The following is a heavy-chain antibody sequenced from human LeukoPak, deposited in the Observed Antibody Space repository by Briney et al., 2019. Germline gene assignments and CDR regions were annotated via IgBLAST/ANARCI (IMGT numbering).Heavy chain of an antibody. CDR3: AKGGSGLIARNYFDY. V-gene: IGHV3-30*18. D-gene: IGHD3/OR15-3a*01. J-gene: IGHJ4*02. CDR2: ISYDGSNK. CDR1: GFTFSSYG. Sequence: PGGSLRLSCAASGFTFSSYGMHWVRQAPGKGLEWVAVISYDGSNKYYADSVKGRFTISRDNSKNTLYLQMNSLRAEDTAVYYCAKGGSGLIARNYFDYWGQGTLVTVSS.